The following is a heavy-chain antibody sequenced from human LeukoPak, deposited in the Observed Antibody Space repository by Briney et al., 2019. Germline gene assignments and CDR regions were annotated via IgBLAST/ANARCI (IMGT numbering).Heavy chain of an antibody. CDR3: ARLNPTKRWLQLGSFDY. Sequence: PSETLSLTCAVSGGSISSSNWWSWVRQPPGKGLEWIGEIYHSGSTNYNPSLKSRVTISVDKSKNQFSLKLSSVTAADTAVYYCARLNPTKRWLQLGSFDYWGQGTLVTVSS. V-gene: IGHV4-4*02. CDR1: GGSISSSNW. CDR2: IYHSGST. J-gene: IGHJ4*02. D-gene: IGHD5-24*01.